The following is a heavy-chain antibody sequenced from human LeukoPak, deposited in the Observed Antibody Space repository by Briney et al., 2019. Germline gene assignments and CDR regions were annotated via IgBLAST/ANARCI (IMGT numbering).Heavy chain of an antibody. V-gene: IGHV4-59*01. J-gene: IGHJ1*01. CDR3: ARDGYYDSSGYLDFQH. CDR2: IYYSGST. CDR1: GGSISSYY. Sequence: KPSETLSLTCTVSGGSISSYYWSWIRQPPGKGLEWIGYIYYSGSTNYNPSLKSRVTISVDTSKNQFSLKLSSVTAADTAVYYCARDGYYDSSGYLDFQHWGQGTLVTVSS. D-gene: IGHD3-22*01.